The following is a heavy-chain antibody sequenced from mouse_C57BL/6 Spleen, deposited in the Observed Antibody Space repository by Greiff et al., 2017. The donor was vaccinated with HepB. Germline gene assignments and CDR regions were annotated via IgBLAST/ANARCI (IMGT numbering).Heavy chain of an antibody. CDR3: ARWGDYYGSSYYFDY. J-gene: IGHJ2*01. D-gene: IGHD1-1*01. CDR1: GYTFTSYG. CDR2: IYPRSGNN. Sequence: QVQLKQSGAELARPGASVKLSCKASGYTFTSYGISWVKQRTGQGLEWIGEIYPRSGNNYYNEKFKGKATLTADKSSSTAYMELRSLTSEDSAVYFCARWGDYYGSSYYFDYWGQGTTLTVSS. V-gene: IGHV1-81*01.